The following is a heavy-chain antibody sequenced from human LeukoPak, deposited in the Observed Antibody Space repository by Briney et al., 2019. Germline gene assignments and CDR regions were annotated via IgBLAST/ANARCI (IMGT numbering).Heavy chain of an antibody. V-gene: IGHV1-2*02. D-gene: IGHD6-6*01. CDR3: ARGDRSSSILEDAFDL. J-gene: IGHJ3*01. CDR2: INPQNGDT. Sequence: ASVKVSCKASGYAFIGNYIQWVRQAPGQGLEWMGWINPQNGDTEYGQRFQGRVTMTRDTSISTAYMEMTRLMSDDTAVYYCARGDRSSSILEDAFDLWGQGTMVTVSS. CDR1: GYAFIGNY.